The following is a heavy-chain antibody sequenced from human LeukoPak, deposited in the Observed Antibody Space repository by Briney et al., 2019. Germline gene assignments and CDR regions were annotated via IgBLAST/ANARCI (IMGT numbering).Heavy chain of an antibody. Sequence: GGSLSLSCVASGFTFSPYAMIWVRQSPGKGLEWISYISDSGSTIYYADSVKGRFTLSRDNAKHSLYLQMNSLRAEDTAVYYCARVGLSGYDCEFGYWGQGTLVTVSS. CDR2: ISDSGSTI. D-gene: IGHD5-12*01. CDR1: GFTFSPYA. CDR3: ARVGLSGYDCEFGY. J-gene: IGHJ4*02. V-gene: IGHV3-48*03.